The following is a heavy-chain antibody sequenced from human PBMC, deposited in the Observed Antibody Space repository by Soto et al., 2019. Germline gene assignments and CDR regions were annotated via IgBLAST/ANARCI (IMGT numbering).Heavy chain of an antibody. D-gene: IGHD3-22*01. CDR3: ARGGAGGFYDSSGYPTGYYYYGMDV. CDR2: INPNSGGT. V-gene: IGHV1-2*04. J-gene: IGHJ6*02. Sequence: ASVKVSCKASGYTFTGYYMHWVRQAPGQGLEWMGWINPNSGGTNYAQKFKGWVTMTRDTPISTAYMELSRLRSDDTAVYYCARGGAGGFYDSSGYPTGYYYYGMDVWGQGTTVTVSS. CDR1: GYTFTGYY.